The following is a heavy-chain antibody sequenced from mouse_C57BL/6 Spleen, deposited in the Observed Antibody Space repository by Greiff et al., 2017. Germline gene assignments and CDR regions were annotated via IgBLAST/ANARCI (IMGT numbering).Heavy chain of an antibody. CDR3: ARSGDGYGY. CDR2: IYPGSGNT. D-gene: IGHD2-3*01. V-gene: IGHV1-76*01. J-gene: IGHJ2*01. CDR1: GYTFTDYY. Sequence: QVQLKQSGAELVRPGASVKLSCKASGYTFTDYYINWVKQRPGQGLEWIARIYPGSGNTYYNEKFKGKATLTAEKSSSTAYMQLSSLTSEDSAVYFCARSGDGYGYWGQGTTLTVSS.